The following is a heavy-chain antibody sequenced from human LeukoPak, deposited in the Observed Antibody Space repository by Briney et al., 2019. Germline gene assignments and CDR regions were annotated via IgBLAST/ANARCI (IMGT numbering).Heavy chain of an antibody. D-gene: IGHD3-10*01. CDR1: GGSISSSSYY. V-gene: IGHV4-39*01. CDR2: IYYSGST. CDR3: AAMVRGVITNPTIFDY. Sequence: SETLSLTCTVSGGSISSSSYYWGWIRQPPGKGLEWIGSIYYSGSTYYNPSLKSRVTISVDTSKNQFSLKLSSVTAADTAVYYCAAMVRGVITNPTIFDYWGQGTLVTVSS. J-gene: IGHJ4*02.